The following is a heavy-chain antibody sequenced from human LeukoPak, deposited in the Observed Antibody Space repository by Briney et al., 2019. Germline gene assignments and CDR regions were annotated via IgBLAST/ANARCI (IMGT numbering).Heavy chain of an antibody. D-gene: IGHD7-27*01. CDR2: IYYSGST. Sequence: SETLSLTCTVSGGSISSYYWSWIRQPPGKGLEWIGYIYYSGSTNYNPSLKSRVTISVDTSKNQFSLKLSSVTAADTAVYYCARHKTQTGEKAFDIWGQGTMVTVSS. J-gene: IGHJ3*02. CDR1: GGSISSYY. CDR3: ARHKTQTGEKAFDI. V-gene: IGHV4-59*01.